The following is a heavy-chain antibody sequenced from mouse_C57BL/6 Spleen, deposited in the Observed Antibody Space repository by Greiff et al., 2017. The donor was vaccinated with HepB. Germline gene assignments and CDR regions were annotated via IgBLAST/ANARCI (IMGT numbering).Heavy chain of an antibody. CDR2: INPSTGGT. J-gene: IGHJ3*01. D-gene: IGHD1-1*01. Sequence: EVKLQESGPELVKPGASVKISCKASGYSFTGYYMNWVKQSPEKSLEWIGEINPSTGGTTYNQKFKAKATLTVDKSSSTAYMQLKSLTSEDSAVYYCARRDYYGSSTLWGQGTLVTVSA. CDR1: GYSFTGYY. V-gene: IGHV1-42*01. CDR3: ARRDYYGSSTL.